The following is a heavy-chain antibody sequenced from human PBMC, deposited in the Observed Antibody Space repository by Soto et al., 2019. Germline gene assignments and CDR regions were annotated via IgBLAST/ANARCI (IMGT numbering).Heavy chain of an antibody. CDR2: INAANGDT. D-gene: IGHD3-3*01. CDR1: GYTFTSYG. CDR3: ARSPLTIFGVVTWLDY. Sequence: ASVKVSCKASGYTFTSYGIHWVRQAPGQRLEWMGWINAANGDTKYSPKFQGRVTITRDTSASTAYMELSSVTAADTAVYYCARSPLTIFGVVTWLDYWGQGTLVTVS. V-gene: IGHV1-3*01. J-gene: IGHJ4*02.